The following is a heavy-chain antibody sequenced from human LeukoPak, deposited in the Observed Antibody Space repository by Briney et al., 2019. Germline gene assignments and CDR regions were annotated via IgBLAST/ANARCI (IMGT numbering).Heavy chain of an antibody. CDR1: GGSISSYY. Sequence: SETLSLTCTVSGGSISSYYWSWIRQPPGKGLEWFGYIYYSGSTNYNPSLKSRVTISVDTSKNQFSLKLSSVTAADTAVYYCAGRKRGYSYGSEMYWGQGTLVTVSS. CDR3: AGRKRGYSYGSEMY. CDR2: IYYSGST. V-gene: IGHV4-59*01. J-gene: IGHJ4*02. D-gene: IGHD5-18*01.